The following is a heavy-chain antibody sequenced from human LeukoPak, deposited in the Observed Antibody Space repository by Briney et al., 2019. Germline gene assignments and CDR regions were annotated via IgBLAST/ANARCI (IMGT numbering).Heavy chain of an antibody. CDR3: VRDRELTY. CDR1: GGSISIYY. D-gene: IGHD1-26*01. V-gene: IGHV4-59*01. CDR2: IYNSGST. Sequence: SETLSLTCTVSGGSISIYYWSWLRQPPGKGLKWIGYIYNSGSTIYNPSLRSRVTISVDTSKNQFSLKLNSVTAADTAVYYCVRDRELTYWSQGTLVTVSS. J-gene: IGHJ4*02.